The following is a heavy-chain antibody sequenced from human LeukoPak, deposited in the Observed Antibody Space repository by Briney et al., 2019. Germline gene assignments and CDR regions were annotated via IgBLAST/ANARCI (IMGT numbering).Heavy chain of an antibody. V-gene: IGHV1-8*01. CDR2: MNPNSGNT. CDR3: ARSSVDTAMVALVHWFDP. Sequence: SVQVSCNASGYTFTSYDINWVRQATGQGLEWMGWMNPNSGNTGYAQKFQGRVTMTRNTSISTAYMELSSLRSEDTAVYYCARSSVDTAMVALVHWFDPWGQGTLVTVSS. J-gene: IGHJ5*02. D-gene: IGHD5-18*01. CDR1: GYTFTSYD.